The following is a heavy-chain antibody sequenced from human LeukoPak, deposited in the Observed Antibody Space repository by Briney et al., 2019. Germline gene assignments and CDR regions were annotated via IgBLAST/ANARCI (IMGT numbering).Heavy chain of an antibody. V-gene: IGHV1-2*02. J-gene: IGHJ5*02. CDR1: GYTFSVYY. Sequence: ASVKVSCKASGYTFSVYYLHWLRQTPGQGLEWMGWINPDSGGTNYAQRFHGRVTMTRDTSISTAYMQLSSLRSDDTAVYYCASLDLEERRDNWFDPWGQGTLVTVSS. CDR2: INPDSGGT. CDR3: ASLDLEERRDNWFDP. D-gene: IGHD3-3*01.